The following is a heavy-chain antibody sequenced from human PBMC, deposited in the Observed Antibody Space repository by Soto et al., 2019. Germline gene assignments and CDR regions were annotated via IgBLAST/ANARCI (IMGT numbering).Heavy chain of an antibody. CDR2: MNPNSGNT. Sequence: QVQLVQSGAEVKKPGASVKVSCKASGYTFTSYDINWVRQATGQGLEWMGWMNPNSGNTGYAQKFQGRVTMTRNTSISTAYMELSSLRSEDTAVYYCARARGTGNSYDYYYMDVWGKGTTVTVSS. CDR1: GYTFTSYD. D-gene: IGHD1-1*01. V-gene: IGHV1-8*01. J-gene: IGHJ6*03. CDR3: ARARGTGNSYDYYYMDV.